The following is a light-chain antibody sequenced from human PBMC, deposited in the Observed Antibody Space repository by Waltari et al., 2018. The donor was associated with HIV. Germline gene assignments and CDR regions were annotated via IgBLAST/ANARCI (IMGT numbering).Light chain of an antibody. CDR1: SSDVGGYNS. J-gene: IGLJ3*02. Sequence: QSALTQPRSVSGSPGQSVAISCTGTSSDVGGYNSVSWYQQHPGKALKLMLYDVTKRPAGVPDRFSGSKSGNTASLTISGLQAEDEADYYCCSYAGSYTVVFGGGTKLTVL. CDR2: DVT. V-gene: IGLV2-11*01. CDR3: CSYAGSYTVV.